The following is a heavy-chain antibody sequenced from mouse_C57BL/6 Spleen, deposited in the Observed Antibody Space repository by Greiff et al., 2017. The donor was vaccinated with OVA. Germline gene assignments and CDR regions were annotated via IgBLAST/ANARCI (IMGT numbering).Heavy chain of an antibody. CDR3: ARRATVVATPLDY. V-gene: IGHV5-17*01. D-gene: IGHD1-1*01. J-gene: IGHJ4*01. CDR1: GFTFSDYG. CDR2: ISSGSSTI. Sequence: DVHLVESGGGLVKPGGSLKLSCAASGFTFSDYGMHWVRQAPEKGLEWVAYISSGSSTIYYADTVKGRFTISRDNAKNTLFLQMTSLRSEDTAMYYCARRATVVATPLDYWGQGTSVTVSS.